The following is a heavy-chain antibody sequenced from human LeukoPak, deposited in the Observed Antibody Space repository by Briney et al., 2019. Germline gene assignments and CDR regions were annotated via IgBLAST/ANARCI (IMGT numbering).Heavy chain of an antibody. Sequence: PGGSLRLSCAASGFIFSSYWMSWVRQAPGKGLEWVAVISYDGSNKYYADSVKGRFTISRDNSKNTLYLQMNSLRAEDTAVYYCAKGLYYHRTVTTGFGFRTNAFDLWGQGTMVTVSS. D-gene: IGHD4-17*01. J-gene: IGHJ3*01. CDR1: GFIFSSYW. CDR3: AKGLYYHRTVTTGFGFRTNAFDL. V-gene: IGHV3-30*18. CDR2: ISYDGSNK.